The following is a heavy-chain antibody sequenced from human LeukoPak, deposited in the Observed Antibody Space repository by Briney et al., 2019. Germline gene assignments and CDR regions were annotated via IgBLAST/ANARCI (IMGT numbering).Heavy chain of an antibody. CDR3: ARDRIVGALDY. J-gene: IGHJ4*02. CDR2: IYYSGST. D-gene: IGHD1-26*01. Sequence: SETLSLTCTVSGGSISSYYWSWIRQPPGKGLEWIGYIYYSGSTNYNPSLKSRVTISVDTSKNQFSLKLSSVTAADTAVYYCARDRIVGALDYWGQGTLVTVSS. CDR1: GGSISSYY. V-gene: IGHV4-59*01.